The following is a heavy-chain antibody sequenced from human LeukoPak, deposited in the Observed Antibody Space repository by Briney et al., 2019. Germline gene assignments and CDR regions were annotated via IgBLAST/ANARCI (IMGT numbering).Heavy chain of an antibody. V-gene: IGHV3-66*01. J-gene: IGHJ4*02. CDR2: IYSGGST. CDR3: AGNYYDSSGYYY. CDR1: GFTVSSNY. Sequence: PGGSLRLPCAASGFTVSSNYLSWVRQAPGKGLEWVSVIYSGGSTYYADSVKGRFTISRDNSKNTLYLQMNSLRAEDTAVYYCAGNYYDSSGYYYWGQGTLVTVSS. D-gene: IGHD3-22*01.